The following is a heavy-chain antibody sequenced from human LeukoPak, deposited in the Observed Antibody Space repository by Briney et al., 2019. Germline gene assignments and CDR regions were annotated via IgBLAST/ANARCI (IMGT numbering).Heavy chain of an antibody. V-gene: IGHV1-2*02. J-gene: IGHJ4*02. D-gene: IGHD6-13*01. CDR2: INPNSGGT. Sequence: ASVKVSCKASGYTFTDYYMHWVRQAPGQGLEWMGWINPNSGGTNYAQKFQGRVTMTRDTSISTAYMELSRLRSDDTAVYYCARASGVAAAGPDYWGQGTLVTVSS. CDR3: ARASGVAAAGPDY. CDR1: GYTFTDYY.